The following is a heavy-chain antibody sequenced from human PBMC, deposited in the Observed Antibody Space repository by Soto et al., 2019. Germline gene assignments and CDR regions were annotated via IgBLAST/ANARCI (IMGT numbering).Heavy chain of an antibody. CDR2: IIPIFCIK. V-gene: IGHV1-69*01. CDR1: GGTFNTYA. J-gene: IGHJ4*02. CDR3: AKEAVDN. D-gene: IGHD4-17*01. Sequence: QMRMVQSGAEVKERGSSVKISCKTSGGTFNTYALTWVRQAPGQGLEWIGGIIPIFCIKNVAQRFQGRVTINADESLTTAYMEMTSLRSDDTAVYYSAKEAVDNWGQGTLVTVSS.